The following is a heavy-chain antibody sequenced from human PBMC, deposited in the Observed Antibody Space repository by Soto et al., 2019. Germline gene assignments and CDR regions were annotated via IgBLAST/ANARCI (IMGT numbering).Heavy chain of an antibody. CDR3: ARSEATGLDY. CDR1: GGSMSSSNW. CDR2: AHHSGRT. Sequence: QVQLQESGPGLVKPSGTLSLTCTVSGGSMSSSNWWNWVRQSPGKGLEWIGEAHHSGRTNYNPSPKSRVPSSVDKSKNHFPLKLPSVTAADTAVYYCARSEATGLDYWGQGTLVTVSS. D-gene: IGHD1-26*01. J-gene: IGHJ4*02. V-gene: IGHV4-4*02.